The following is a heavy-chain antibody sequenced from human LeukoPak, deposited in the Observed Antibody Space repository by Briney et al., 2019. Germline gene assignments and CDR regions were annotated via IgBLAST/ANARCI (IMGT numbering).Heavy chain of an antibody. CDR1: GFIFSSHG. CDR3: ARDWFHAIDY. CDR2: IRSDGSDT. V-gene: IGHV3-74*01. J-gene: IGHJ4*02. D-gene: IGHD2/OR15-2a*01. Sequence: GGSLRLSCAASGFIFSSHGMNWVRQAPGEGLVWVSRIRSDGSDTRYAESVKGRFTISRDNAKNTLYLQMNSLRAEDTAVYYCARDWFHAIDYWGQGTLVTVSS.